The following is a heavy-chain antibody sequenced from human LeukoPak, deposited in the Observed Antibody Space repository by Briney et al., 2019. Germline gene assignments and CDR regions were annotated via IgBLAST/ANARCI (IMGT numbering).Heavy chain of an antibody. V-gene: IGHV1-69*13. D-gene: IGHD6-13*01. Sequence: SVKVSCKASGGTFSSYAISWVRQAPGQGLEWMGGIIPIFGTANYAQKFQGRVTITADESTSTAYMELSSLRSEDTAVYYCARVKAAAGTTYDYYYYYYYMDVWGKGTTVTISS. J-gene: IGHJ6*03. CDR3: ARVKAAAGTTYDYYYYYYYMDV. CDR1: GGTFSSYA. CDR2: IIPIFGTA.